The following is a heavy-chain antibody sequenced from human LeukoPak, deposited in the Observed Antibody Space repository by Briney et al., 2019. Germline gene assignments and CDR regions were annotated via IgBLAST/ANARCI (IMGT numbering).Heavy chain of an antibody. CDR2: VSGSATNT. V-gene: IGHV3-23*01. J-gene: IGHJ5*02. CDR1: GFTFNNFA. Sequence: GGSLRLSCAASGFTFNNFAMSWVRQAPGKGLEWVSTVSGSATNTYYADSVKGRFIVSRDNSRNTLDLQMNSLGADDTAVYYCAKGFQTYGELRSDAWGQGTLVNVSS. D-gene: IGHD4-17*01. CDR3: AKGFQTYGELRSDA.